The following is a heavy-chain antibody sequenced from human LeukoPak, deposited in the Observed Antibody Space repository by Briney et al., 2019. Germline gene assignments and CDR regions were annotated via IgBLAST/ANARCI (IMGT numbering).Heavy chain of an antibody. D-gene: IGHD4-17*01. CDR1: GFTFSSYS. CDR3: ARMTTVTNSPDY. CDR2: ISSSSYI. J-gene: IGHJ4*02. V-gene: IGHV3-21*01. Sequence: GGSLRLSCAASGFTFSSYSMNWVRQAPGKGLEWVSSISSSSYIYYADSVKGRFTISRDNAKNSLYLQMNSLRAEDTAVYSCARMTTVTNSPDYWGQGTLVTVSS.